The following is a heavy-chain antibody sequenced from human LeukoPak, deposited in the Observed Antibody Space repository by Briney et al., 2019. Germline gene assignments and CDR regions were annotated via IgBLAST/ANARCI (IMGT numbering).Heavy chain of an antibody. CDR3: ARTPMTGYYYYMDV. V-gene: IGHV5-51*01. J-gene: IGHJ6*03. Sequence: GESLKISFQGSRYRFTSYWIGWVRPMPGKGLEWMGIIYPGDSDTRYSPSFQGQVTISADKSISTAYLQWSSLKASDTAMYYCARTPMTGYYYYMDVWGKGTTVTVSS. CDR2: IYPGDSDT. CDR1: RYRFTSYW.